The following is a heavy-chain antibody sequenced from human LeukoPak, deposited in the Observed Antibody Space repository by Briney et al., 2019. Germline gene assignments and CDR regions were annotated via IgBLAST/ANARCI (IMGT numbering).Heavy chain of an antibody. V-gene: IGHV3-7*01. Sequence: GSLRLSCAASGFTFSSYWMSWVRQAPGKGLEWVANIKQDGSEKYYVDSVKGRFTISRDNAKNSLYLQMNSLRAEDTAVYYCARGTYSSGWYFYYYYYMDVWGKGTTVTVSS. CDR3: ARGTYSSGWYFYYYYYMDV. D-gene: IGHD6-19*01. CDR1: GFTFSSYW. CDR2: IKQDGSEK. J-gene: IGHJ6*03.